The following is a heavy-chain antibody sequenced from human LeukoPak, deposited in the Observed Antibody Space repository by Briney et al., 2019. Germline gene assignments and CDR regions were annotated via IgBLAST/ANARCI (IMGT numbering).Heavy chain of an antibody. V-gene: IGHV3-23*01. CDR1: GFTFRSHA. CDR2: ISGSGDNT. D-gene: IGHD6-6*01. CDR3: AKWKYSNSGIDDY. J-gene: IGHJ4*02. Sequence: GGSLRLSCVGSGFTFRSHAMSWVRQVPGKGLEWVSVISGSGDNTYYADSVKGRFTISRGNSKNMLYLQMNSLRAEDTAVYYCAKWKYSNSGIDDYWGQGTLVTVSS.